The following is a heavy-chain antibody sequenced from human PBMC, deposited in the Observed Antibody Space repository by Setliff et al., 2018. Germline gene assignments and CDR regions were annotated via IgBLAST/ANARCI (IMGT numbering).Heavy chain of an antibody. CDR1: GASISSGSYY. Sequence: SETLSLTCTVSGASISSGSYYWSWIRQPAGKGLEWIGHIYTSGSTNYNPSLKSRVTISIDTSKNQFSLRLSSVTAADTAVYYCARGDFWSGYYSNLNWFNPWGQGTLVTVSS. D-gene: IGHD3-3*01. J-gene: IGHJ5*02. CDR2: IYTSGST. V-gene: IGHV4-61*09. CDR3: ARGDFWSGYYSNLNWFNP.